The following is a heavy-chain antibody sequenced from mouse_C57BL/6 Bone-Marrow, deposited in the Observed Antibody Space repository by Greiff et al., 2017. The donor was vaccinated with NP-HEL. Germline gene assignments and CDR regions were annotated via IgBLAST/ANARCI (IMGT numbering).Heavy chain of an antibody. D-gene: IGHD2-4*01. CDR2: IYPGVGDS. CDR3: ARWGWDYDVY. Sequence: LQQSGASVKISCKASGYAFSSYWMNWVKQRPGKGLEWIGQIYPGVGDSNYNGKFKGKATLTADKSSSTAYMQLSSLTSEDSAVYFCARWGWDYDVYWGQGTTLTVSS. J-gene: IGHJ2*01. CDR1: GYAFSSYW. V-gene: IGHV1-80*01.